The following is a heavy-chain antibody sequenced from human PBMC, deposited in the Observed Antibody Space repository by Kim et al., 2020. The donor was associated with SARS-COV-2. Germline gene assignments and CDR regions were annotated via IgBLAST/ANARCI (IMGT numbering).Heavy chain of an antibody. J-gene: IGHJ2*01. CDR3: ARGHVVVVAATREFNWYFDL. D-gene: IGHD2-15*01. V-gene: IGHV6-1*01. Sequence: SQTLSLTCAISGDSVSSNSAAWNWIRQSPSRGLEWLGRTYYRSKWYNDYAVSVKSRITINPDTSKNQFSLQLNSVTPEDTAVYYCARGHVVVVAATREFNWYFDLWGRGTLVTVSS. CDR2: TYYRSKWYN. CDR1: GDSVSSNSAA.